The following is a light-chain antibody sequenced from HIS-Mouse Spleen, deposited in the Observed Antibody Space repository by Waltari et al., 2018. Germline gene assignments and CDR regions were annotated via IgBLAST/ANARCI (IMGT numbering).Light chain of an antibody. CDR2: DVS. Sequence: QSALTQPRSVSGSPGQSFTILCPGPSSHVGGYNYVSWYRQHPGKAPQLMIYDVSKRPSGVPDRFSGSKSGNTASLTISGLQAEDEADYYCCSYAGSWVFGGGTKLTVL. CDR1: SSHVGGYNY. V-gene: IGLV2-11*01. CDR3: CSYAGSWV. J-gene: IGLJ3*02.